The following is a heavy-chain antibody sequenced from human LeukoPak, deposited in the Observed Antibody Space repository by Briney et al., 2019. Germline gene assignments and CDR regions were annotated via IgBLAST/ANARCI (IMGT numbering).Heavy chain of an antibody. CDR3: ARGGSGFSNWFDS. CDR1: GGSISSYY. Sequence: SETLSLTCTVSGGSISSYYWSWIRQPPGKGLEWIGFIYYSGSTNYNPSLKSRVTISVDTSKNQFSLKLNSVTAADTAVYYCARGGSGFSNWFDSWGQGTLVTVSS. D-gene: IGHD3-3*01. CDR2: IYYSGST. V-gene: IGHV4-59*08. J-gene: IGHJ5*01.